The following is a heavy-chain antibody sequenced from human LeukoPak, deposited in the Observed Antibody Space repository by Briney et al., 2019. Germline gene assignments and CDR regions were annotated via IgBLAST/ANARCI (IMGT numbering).Heavy chain of an antibody. J-gene: IGHJ6*02. Sequence: GGSLRLSCAASGFTFSSYSMNWVRQAPGKGLEWVSSISSSSSYIYYADSVKGRFTISRDNAKNSLYLQMNSLRAEDTAVYYCARATDSSRPYYYYGMDVWGQGTTVTVSS. V-gene: IGHV3-21*01. D-gene: IGHD6-13*01. CDR2: ISSSSSYI. CDR1: GFTFSSYS. CDR3: ARATDSSRPYYYYGMDV.